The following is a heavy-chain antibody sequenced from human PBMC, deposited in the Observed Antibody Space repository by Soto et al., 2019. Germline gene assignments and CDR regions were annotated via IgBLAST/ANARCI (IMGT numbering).Heavy chain of an antibody. CDR1: GFTFSSYS. CDR3: ATQTQYYYYYGMDV. V-gene: IGHV3-48*02. Sequence: GGSLRLSCAASGFTFSSYSMNWVRQAPGKGLEWVSYISSSSSTIYYADSVKGRFTISRDNAKNSLYLQMNSLRDEDTAVYYCATQTQYYYYYGMDVWGQGTTVTVSS. J-gene: IGHJ6*02. CDR2: ISSSSSTI.